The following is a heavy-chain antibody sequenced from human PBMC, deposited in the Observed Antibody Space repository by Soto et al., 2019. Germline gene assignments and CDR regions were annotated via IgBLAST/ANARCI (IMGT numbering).Heavy chain of an antibody. D-gene: IGHD6-19*01. J-gene: IGHJ3*02. CDR3: ARPMAVASTLEDAFDI. CDR1: GYSFTSYW. CDR2: IDPSDSYT. Sequence: PGESLKISCKGSGYSFTSYWISWVRQMPGKGLEWMGRIDPSDSYTNYSSSFQGHVTISADKSISTAYLQWSSLKASDTAMYYCARPMAVASTLEDAFDIWGQGTMVTVSS. V-gene: IGHV5-10-1*01.